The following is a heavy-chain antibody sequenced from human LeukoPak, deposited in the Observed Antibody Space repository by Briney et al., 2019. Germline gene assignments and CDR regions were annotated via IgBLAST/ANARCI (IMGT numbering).Heavy chain of an antibody. CDR2: IYTSGSP. V-gene: IGHV4-4*07. CDR3: ASGYGSSWAR. CDR1: GGSISSYY. Sequence: SETLSLTCTVSGGSISSYYWSWIRQPAGKGLEWIGRIYTSGSPNYNPSLKRRVTISVDKSKNQFSLKLSSVTAADTAVYYCASGYGSSWARWGQGTLVTVSS. J-gene: IGHJ4*02. D-gene: IGHD6-13*01.